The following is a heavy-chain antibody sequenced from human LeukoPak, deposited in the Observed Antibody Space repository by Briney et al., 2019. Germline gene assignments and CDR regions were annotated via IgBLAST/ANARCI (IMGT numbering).Heavy chain of an antibody. J-gene: IGHJ5*02. V-gene: IGHV1-8*02. Sequence: GASVKVSCKASGYTFTSYGISWVRQATGQGLEWMGWMNPNSGNTGYAQKFQGRVTMTRNTSISTAYMELSSLRSEDTAVYYCARGRGQVARRWIDPWGQGTLVTVSS. CDR2: MNPNSGNT. CDR3: ARGRGQVARRWIDP. D-gene: IGHD2-21*01. CDR1: GYTFTSYG.